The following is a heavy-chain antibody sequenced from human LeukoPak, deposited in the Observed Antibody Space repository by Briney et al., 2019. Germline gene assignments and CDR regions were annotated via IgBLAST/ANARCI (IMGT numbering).Heavy chain of an antibody. D-gene: IGHD3-9*01. J-gene: IGHJ4*02. V-gene: IGHV3-30*02. CDR1: GFTFSSYG. CDR3: AKTGGSYDILTGYYGYH. CDR2: IRYDGSNK. Sequence: GGSLRLSCAASGFTFSSYGMHWVRQAPGKGLEWVAFIRYDGSNKYYADSVKGRFTISRDNSKNTLYLQMNSLRAEDTAVYYCAKTGGSYDILTGYYGYHWGQGTLVTVSS.